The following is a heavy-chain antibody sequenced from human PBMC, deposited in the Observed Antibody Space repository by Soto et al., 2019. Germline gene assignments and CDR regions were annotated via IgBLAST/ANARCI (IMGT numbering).Heavy chain of an antibody. D-gene: IGHD3-3*01. CDR1: GFTFSDYY. CDR2: ISSSSSYT. Sequence: GGSLRLSCAASGFTFSDYYMSGIRQAPGKGLEWVSYISSSSSYTNYADSVKGRFTISRDNAKNSLYLQMNSLRAEDTAVYYCARIGKNDFWSGYPDMDVWGQGTTVTVSS. CDR3: ARIGKNDFWSGYPDMDV. V-gene: IGHV3-11*06. J-gene: IGHJ6*02.